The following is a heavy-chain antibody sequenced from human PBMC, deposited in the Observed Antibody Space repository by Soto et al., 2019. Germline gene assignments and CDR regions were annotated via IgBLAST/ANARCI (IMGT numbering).Heavy chain of an antibody. Sequence: QVTLKESGPVLVMPTATLTLTCTVSGFSLSNARMCVSWIRQPPGKALEWLGHIFSNDERSYSTSLKSRLTISKDTSKSQVVLTITNMDPVDTATYLCARINRVATMGGLDVWGQGTVVTVSS. CDR1: GFSLSNARMC. J-gene: IGHJ3*01. V-gene: IGHV2-26*01. CDR3: ARINRVATMGGLDV. CDR2: IFSNDER. D-gene: IGHD5-12*01.